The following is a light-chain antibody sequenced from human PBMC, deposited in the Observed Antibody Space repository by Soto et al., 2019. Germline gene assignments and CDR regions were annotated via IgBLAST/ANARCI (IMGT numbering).Light chain of an antibody. J-gene: IGKJ4*02. Sequence: DIQLTQSPSFLSASVGDRVTITCRASQGIYSHLAWYQQKPGKAPKLLIYAASTLQSGVPSRFSGSRSGTDFTLTISSLQPDDFATYYCQQHNSYPLTFGGGTKVEIK. CDR1: QGIYSH. CDR3: QQHNSYPLT. CDR2: AAS. V-gene: IGKV1-9*01.